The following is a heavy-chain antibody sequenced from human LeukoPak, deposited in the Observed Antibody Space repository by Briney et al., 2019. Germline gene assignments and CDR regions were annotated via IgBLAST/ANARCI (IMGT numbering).Heavy chain of an antibody. CDR1: GFIFSSYE. Sequence: GGSLRLSCAAPGFIFSSYEMSWVRQAPGKGLGLVSYISSSGRTMYYADSVKGRFTVSRDNAKNSLYLQMNSLRAEDTAIYYCARDNYSGSRYFDHWGQGTLVTVSS. CDR3: ARDNYSGSRYFDH. J-gene: IGHJ4*02. CDR2: ISSSGRTM. D-gene: IGHD1-26*01. V-gene: IGHV3-48*03.